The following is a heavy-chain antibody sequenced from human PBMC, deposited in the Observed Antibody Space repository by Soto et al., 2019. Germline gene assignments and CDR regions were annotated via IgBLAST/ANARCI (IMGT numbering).Heavy chain of an antibody. V-gene: IGHV4-59*08. J-gene: IGHJ3*02. CDR1: GGSISSYY. Sequence: QVQLQESGPGLVKPSETLSLTCTVSGGSISSYYWSWIRQPPGKGLEWIGYIYYSGSTTYHPSLKCRVTMSVDTSKNQFALKLSSVTAADTAVYYCARHGSTVTSRRDAFDIWGQGTMVTVSS. CDR2: IYYSGST. CDR3: ARHGSTVTSRRDAFDI. D-gene: IGHD4-17*01.